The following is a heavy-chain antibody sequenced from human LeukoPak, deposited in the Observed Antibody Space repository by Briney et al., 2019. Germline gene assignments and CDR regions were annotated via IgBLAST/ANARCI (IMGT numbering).Heavy chain of an antibody. CDR3: ARDRAAAGLNNWFDH. Sequence: ASVTVSCKASGGTFSSYSISWVRQAPGQGLEWMGGIVPIFGTADYAQKFQGRVTITADESTSTAYMELSSLRSEDTAVYYCARDRAAAGLNNWFDHWGQGTRVTVSS. V-gene: IGHV1-69*13. D-gene: IGHD6-13*01. J-gene: IGHJ5*02. CDR2: IVPIFGTA. CDR1: GGTFSSYS.